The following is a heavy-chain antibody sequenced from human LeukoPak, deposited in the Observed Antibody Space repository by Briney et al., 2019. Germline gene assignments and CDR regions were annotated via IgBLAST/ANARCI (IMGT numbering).Heavy chain of an antibody. V-gene: IGHV1-18*01. CDR3: ARDYHYVPDF. CDR2: IDASNGNT. D-gene: IGHD3-16*01. J-gene: IGHJ4*02. CDR1: GYTFTSYG. Sequence: ASVKVSCKASGYTFTSYGVSWFRQAPGQGLEWVGWIDASNGNTNYAQKFKGRVTITRDTSTTTAYMEVRSLTFDDTAVYYCARDYHYVPDFWGQGTLVTVSS.